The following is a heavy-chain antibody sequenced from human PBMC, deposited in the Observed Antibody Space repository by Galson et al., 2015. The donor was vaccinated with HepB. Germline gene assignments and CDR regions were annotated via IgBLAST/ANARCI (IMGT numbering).Heavy chain of an antibody. CDR3: ARGESSSGGGAFDI. CDR1: GFTFSSYS. Sequence: SLRLSCAASGFTFSSYSMNWVRQAPGKGLEWVSSISSSSSYIYYADSVKGRFTISRDNAKNSLYLQMNSLRAEDTAVYYCARGESSSGGGAFDIWGQGTMVTVSS. D-gene: IGHD6-13*01. V-gene: IGHV3-21*01. J-gene: IGHJ3*02. CDR2: ISSSSSYI.